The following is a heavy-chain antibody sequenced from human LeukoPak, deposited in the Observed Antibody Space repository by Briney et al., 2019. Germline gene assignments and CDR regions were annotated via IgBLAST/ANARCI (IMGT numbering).Heavy chain of an antibody. J-gene: IGHJ4*02. D-gene: IGHD3-3*01. CDR1: GFTFSSYA. V-gene: IGHV3-23*01. CDR3: AKSFGVGAQTAPDY. CDR2: ISGSGGST. Sequence: GGSLRLSCAASGFTFSSYAMSWVRQAPGKGLEWVSAISGSGGSTYYADSVKGRFTIFRDNSKNTLYLQMNSLRAEDTAVYYCAKSFGVGAQTAPDYWGQGTLVTVSS.